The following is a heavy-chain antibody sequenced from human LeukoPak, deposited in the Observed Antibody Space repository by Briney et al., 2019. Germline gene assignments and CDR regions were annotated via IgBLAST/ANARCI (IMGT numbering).Heavy chain of an antibody. V-gene: IGHV3-30-3*01. D-gene: IGHD6-19*01. J-gene: IGHJ4*02. CDR2: ISYDGSNK. Sequence: GGSLRLSCAASGFTFSSYAMHWVRQAPGKGLEWVAVISYDGSNKYYAGSVKGRFTISRDNSKNTLYLQMNSLRAEDTAVYYCAREVQVEQWLAIDYWGQGTLVTVSS. CDR1: GFTFSSYA. CDR3: AREVQVEQWLAIDY.